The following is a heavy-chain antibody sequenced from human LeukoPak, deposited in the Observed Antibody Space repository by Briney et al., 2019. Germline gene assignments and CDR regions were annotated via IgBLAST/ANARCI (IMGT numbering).Heavy chain of an antibody. CDR3: ARMGAALVDY. CDR1: GFTFSSYS. D-gene: IGHD5-18*01. CDR2: ISSSSSYI. V-gene: IGHV3-21*01. J-gene: IGHJ4*02. Sequence: GGSLRLSCAASGFTFSSYSMNWVRQAPGKGLEWVSSISSSSSYIYYADSVKGRFTIPRDNAKNSLYLQMNSLSAEDTAVYYCARMGAALVDYWGQGTLVTVSS.